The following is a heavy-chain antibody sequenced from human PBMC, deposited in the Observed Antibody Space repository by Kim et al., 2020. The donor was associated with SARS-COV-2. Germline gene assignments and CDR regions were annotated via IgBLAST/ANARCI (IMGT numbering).Heavy chain of an antibody. V-gene: IGHV3-7*04. D-gene: IGHD1-26*01. Sequence: GRFTISRDNAKNSLYLQMNSLRAEDTAVYYCARAITKWELGEEENWFDPWGQGTLVTVSS. J-gene: IGHJ5*02. CDR3: ARAITKWELGEEENWFDP.